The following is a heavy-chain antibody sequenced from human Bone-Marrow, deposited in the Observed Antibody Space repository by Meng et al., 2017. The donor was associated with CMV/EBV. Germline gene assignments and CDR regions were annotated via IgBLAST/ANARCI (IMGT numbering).Heavy chain of an antibody. Sequence: GGSLRLSCAASGFTFSSYEMNWVRQAPGKGLEWVSYISSSGSTIYYADSVKGRFTISRDNSKNTLYLQMNSLRAEDTAVYYCARAVRRDCTNGVCYIDYWGQGTLVTVSS. CDR1: GFTFSSYE. V-gene: IGHV3-48*03. CDR3: ARAVRRDCTNGVCYIDY. D-gene: IGHD2-8*01. CDR2: ISSSGSTI. J-gene: IGHJ4*02.